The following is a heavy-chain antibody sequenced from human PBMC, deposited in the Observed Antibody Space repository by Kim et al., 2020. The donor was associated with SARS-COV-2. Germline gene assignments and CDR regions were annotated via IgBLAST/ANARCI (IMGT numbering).Heavy chain of an antibody. J-gene: IGHJ4*01. D-gene: IGHD6-6*01. CDR1: GGSISSSSYY. CDR3: ARRRSIAARPTYFDY. V-gene: IGHV4-39*01. CDR2: IYYSGST. Sequence: SETLSLTCTVSGGSISSSSYYWGWIRQPPGKGLEWIGSIYYSGSTYYNPSLKSRVTISVDTSKNQFSLKLSSVTAADTAVYYCARRRSIAARPTYFDYWG.